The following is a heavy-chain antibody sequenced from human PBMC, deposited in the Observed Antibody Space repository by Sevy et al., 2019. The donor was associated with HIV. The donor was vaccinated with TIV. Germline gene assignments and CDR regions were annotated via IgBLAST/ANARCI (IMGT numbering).Heavy chain of an antibody. CDR3: AKDLTGRYSSSSGDFDY. CDR1: GFTFSSYA. CDR2: ISYDEIHK. V-gene: IGHV3-30*04. Sequence: LSLTCEASGFTFSSYAMHWVRQAPGKGLEWVAVISYDEIHKDYADSVKGRFTISRDNSKNTLYLQMNSLRAEDTAVYYCAKDLTGRYSSSSGDFDYWGQGTLVTVSS. J-gene: IGHJ4*02. D-gene: IGHD6-6*01.